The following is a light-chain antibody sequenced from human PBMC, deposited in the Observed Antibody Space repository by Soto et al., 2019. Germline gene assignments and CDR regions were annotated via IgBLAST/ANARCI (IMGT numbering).Light chain of an antibody. CDR3: CSYAGTYSFDV. J-gene: IGLJ1*01. V-gene: IGLV2-11*01. Sequence: QSVLTQPRSVSGSPGHSVTISCTGTNSDVGGYNYVSWYQQHPGKAPKLMIYNVNKRPSGVPDRFSGSKSGNTASLTISRLQADDEADYFCCSYAGTYSFDVFGTGTKVAVL. CDR2: NVN. CDR1: NSDVGGYNY.